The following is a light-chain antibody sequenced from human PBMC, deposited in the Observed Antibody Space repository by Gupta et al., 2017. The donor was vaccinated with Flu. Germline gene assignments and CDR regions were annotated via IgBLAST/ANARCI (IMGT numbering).Light chain of an antibody. V-gene: IGLV1-51*02. Sequence: QSVLTQPLSVSAAPGQKVTISCSGSSSNIGNNYVSWYQQLPGTAPKLLIYENNKRPSGIPDRFSGSKSGTSATLGITGLQTGDEADYYCGTWDSSLSAPVFGGGTKLTVL. CDR3: GTWDSSLSAPV. CDR1: SSNIGNNY. J-gene: IGLJ3*02. CDR2: ENN.